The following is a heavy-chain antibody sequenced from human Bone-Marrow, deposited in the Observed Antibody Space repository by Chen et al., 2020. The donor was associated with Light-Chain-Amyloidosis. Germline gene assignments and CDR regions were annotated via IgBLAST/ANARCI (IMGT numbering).Heavy chain of an antibody. D-gene: IGHD5-12*01. Sequence: EQSGPEVKKPGESLKISCKGSGYTFPNYWIGWVRQMPGKGLEWMGVIYPDDSDARYSPSFEGQVTISADKSITTAYLQWRSLKASAPAVSACPILLAGYPFDYLSPLTLVTVSS. CDR1: GYTFPNYW. V-gene: IGHV5-51*01. CDR2: IYPDDSDA. J-gene: IGHJ4*01. CDR3: PILLAGYPFDY.